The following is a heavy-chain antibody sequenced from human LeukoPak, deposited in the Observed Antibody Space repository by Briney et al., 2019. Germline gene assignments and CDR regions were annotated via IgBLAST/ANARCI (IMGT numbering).Heavy chain of an antibody. CDR1: GYTLTELS. CDR2: FDPEDGET. CDR3: ATDRYYDILTGYNNWFDP. V-gene: IGHV1-24*01. D-gene: IGHD3-9*01. Sequence: ASVKVSCKVSGYTLTELSMHWVRQAPGKGLEWMGGFDPEDGETIYAQKFQGRVTMTEDTSTDTAYMELSSLRSEDTAVYDCATDRYYDILTGYNNWFDPWGQGTLVTVSS. J-gene: IGHJ5*02.